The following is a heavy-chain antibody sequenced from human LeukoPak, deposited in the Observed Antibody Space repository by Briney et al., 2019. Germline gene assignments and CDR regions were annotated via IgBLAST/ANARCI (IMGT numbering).Heavy chain of an antibody. V-gene: IGHV4-4*07. J-gene: IGHJ4*02. Sequence: PSETLSLTCTVSGGSMTVGSISTYYWSWVRQAAGKGLEWIGRIYTSGTTNYNPSLKSRVTMPIDTSKNQFSLKLNSVTAADTAVYYCARGAPSDYWGQGTLVTVSS. CDR1: GGSMTVGSISTYY. CDR2: IYTSGTT. CDR3: ARGAPSDY.